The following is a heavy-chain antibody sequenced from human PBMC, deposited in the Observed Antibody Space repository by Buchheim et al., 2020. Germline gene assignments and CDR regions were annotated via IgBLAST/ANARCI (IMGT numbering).Heavy chain of an antibody. CDR2: IYYSGST. D-gene: IGHD3-22*01. CDR3: ARDLTPSFAYYYDSSGYHTGPFDY. J-gene: IGHJ4*02. V-gene: IGHV4-31*03. CDR1: GGSTSSGGYY. Sequence: QVQLQESGPGLVKPSQTLSLTCTVSGGSTSSGGYYWSWIRQHPGKGLEWIGYIYYSGSTYYNPSLKSRVTISVDTSKNQFSLKLSSVTAADTAVYYCARDLTPSFAYYYDSSGYHTGPFDYWGQGTL.